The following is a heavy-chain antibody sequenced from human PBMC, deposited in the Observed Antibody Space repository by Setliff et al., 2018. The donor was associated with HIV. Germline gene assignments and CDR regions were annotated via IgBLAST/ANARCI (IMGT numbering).Heavy chain of an antibody. V-gene: IGHV4-38-2*01. J-gene: IGHJ5*02. CDR1: GFSVSSGYY. Sequence: SETLSLTCAVSGFSVSSGYYWGWIRQPPGKGLEWIGSISHSGITNYNPSLKSRVTISVDTSKNQFSLKLSSVTAADTAVYYCARDFGGSLVRGWFDPWGQGTLVPVSS. D-gene: IGHD3-16*01. CDR3: ARDFGGSLVRGWFDP. CDR2: ISHSGIT.